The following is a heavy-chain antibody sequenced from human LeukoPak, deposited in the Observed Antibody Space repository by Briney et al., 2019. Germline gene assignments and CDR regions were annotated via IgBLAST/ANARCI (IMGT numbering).Heavy chain of an antibody. CDR3: ARGYYDILTGRMEAFDI. D-gene: IGHD3-9*01. Sequence: ASVKVSCKASGYTFTSYGISWVRQAPGQGLEWMGWISAYNGNTNYAQKLQGRVTMTTDTSTSTAYMELRSLRSDDTAVYYCARGYYDILTGRMEAFDIWGQGTMVAVSS. CDR1: GYTFTSYG. V-gene: IGHV1-18*01. J-gene: IGHJ3*02. CDR2: ISAYNGNT.